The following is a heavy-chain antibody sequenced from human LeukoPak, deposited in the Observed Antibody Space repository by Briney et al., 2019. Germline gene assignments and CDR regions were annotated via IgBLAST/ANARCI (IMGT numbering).Heavy chain of an antibody. Sequence: PGGSLRLSCAASGFIFSSDALSWVRQAPGKGLEWVSLISGSGGRTDYADSVKGRFTISRDNSKNTLYLQMNSLKAEDTAVYYCAKHVRTSVWFFDYWGQRTLVTVSS. CDR3: AKHVRTSVWFFDY. J-gene: IGHJ4*02. V-gene: IGHV3-23*01. CDR2: ISGSGGRT. CDR1: GFIFSSDA. D-gene: IGHD6-19*01.